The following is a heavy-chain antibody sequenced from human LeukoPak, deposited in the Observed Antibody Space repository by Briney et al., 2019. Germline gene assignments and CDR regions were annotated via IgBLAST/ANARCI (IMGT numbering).Heavy chain of an antibody. V-gene: IGHV3-48*02. CDR2: IRSSSSTI. J-gene: IGHJ4*02. D-gene: IGHD3/OR15-3a*01. CDR3: ARAFGLTDY. Sequence: AESLTLSCAASGFTVSSYSMNWVRQPPGKGLEWDSYIRSSSSTIYYADSVKGRFTISIDKANNSMYLQMNRLRDEDTAVYYCARAFGLTDYWGQGTLVTVSS. CDR1: GFTVSSYS.